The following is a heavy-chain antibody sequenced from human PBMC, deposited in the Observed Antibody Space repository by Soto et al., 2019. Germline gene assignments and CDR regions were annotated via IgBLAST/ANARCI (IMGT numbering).Heavy chain of an antibody. Sequence: QVQLVQSGAEVKKPGASVKVSCKASGYTFTNYPISWVRQAPGQGLEWMGLINTYNQKTIYAQKFQGRVTMTTDTSTSTSYLELGSLRSDDTAVYYCGRESSGSGWPFDLWGQGSLVTVSS. CDR3: GRESSGSGWPFDL. CDR2: INTYNQKT. D-gene: IGHD6-19*01. CDR1: GYTFTNYP. V-gene: IGHV1-18*04. J-gene: IGHJ4*02.